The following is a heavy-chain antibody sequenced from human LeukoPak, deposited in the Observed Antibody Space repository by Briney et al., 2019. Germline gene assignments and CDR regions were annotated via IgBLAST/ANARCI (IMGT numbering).Heavy chain of an antibody. CDR2: ISHDGGNT. J-gene: IGHJ4*02. Sequence: GGSLRLSCSASGFTFSNYAIHWVRQAPGKGLEYVSTISHDGGNTNYADSVKGRFTISRDNAKNTLDLQMSSLRAEDTAVYYCARVDCSGGSCYFDYWGQGTLVTVSS. D-gene: IGHD2-15*01. CDR1: GFTFSNYA. V-gene: IGHV3-64D*08. CDR3: ARVDCSGGSCYFDY.